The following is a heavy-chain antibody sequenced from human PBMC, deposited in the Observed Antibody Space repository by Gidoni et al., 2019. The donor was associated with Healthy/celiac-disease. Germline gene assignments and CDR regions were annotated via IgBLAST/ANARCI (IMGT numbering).Heavy chain of an antibody. CDR1: GFTFSSYG. CDR2: ISYDGSNK. Sequence: QVQLVESGGGVVPPGRSLRLSCAASGFTFSSYGMHWVRQAPGKGLEWVAVISYDGSNKYYADSVKGRFTISRDNSKNTLYLQMNSLRAEDTAVYYCAKPFGVLLYFDLWGRGTLVTVSS. J-gene: IGHJ2*01. CDR3: AKPFGVLLYFDL. V-gene: IGHV3-30*18. D-gene: IGHD2-8*01.